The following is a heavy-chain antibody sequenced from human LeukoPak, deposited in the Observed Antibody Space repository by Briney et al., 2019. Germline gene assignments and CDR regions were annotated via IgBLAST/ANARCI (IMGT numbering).Heavy chain of an antibody. J-gene: IGHJ4*02. Sequence: GESLKISCKGSGYSFTSYWIGWGRQMPGKGLEWMGIIYPGDSDTRYSPSIQGQVTISADKSISTAYLQWSSLKASDTAMYYCARHGGATYGSNLNPFDYWGQGTLVTVSS. V-gene: IGHV5-51*01. D-gene: IGHD1-26*01. CDR1: GYSFTSYW. CDR2: IYPGDSDT. CDR3: ARHGGATYGSNLNPFDY.